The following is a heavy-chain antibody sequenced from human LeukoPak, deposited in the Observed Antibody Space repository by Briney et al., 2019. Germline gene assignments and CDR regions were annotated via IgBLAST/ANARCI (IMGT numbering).Heavy chain of an antibody. CDR1: GFTFSSYA. CDR3: ARDRSVAAAGLGV. J-gene: IGHJ6*04. D-gene: IGHD6-13*01. Sequence: GGSLRLSCAASGFTFSSYAMSWVRQAPGKGLEWVSSISSSSSYIYYADSVKGRFTISRDDAKKSLDLQMNSLRAEDTAVYYCARDRSVAAAGLGVWGKGTTVTVSS. CDR2: ISSSSSYI. V-gene: IGHV3-21*01.